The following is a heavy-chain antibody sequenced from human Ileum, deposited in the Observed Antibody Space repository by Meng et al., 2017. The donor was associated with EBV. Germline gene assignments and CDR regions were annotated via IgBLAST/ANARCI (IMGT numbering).Heavy chain of an antibody. D-gene: IGHD2-21*01. J-gene: IGHJ4*01. Sequence: QVHVLQAGAEVKNPGASLKLSCKASGHTFSNYAIHWVRQAPGQRPEWIGWINADNGNTKYSQKFQGRVTITRNTPASTVYIDVRSLRSEDTAVYFCARVERGVKFDKWGQGTLVTVSS. CDR2: INADNGNT. CDR1: GHTFSNYA. CDR3: ARVERGVKFDK. V-gene: IGHV1-3*01.